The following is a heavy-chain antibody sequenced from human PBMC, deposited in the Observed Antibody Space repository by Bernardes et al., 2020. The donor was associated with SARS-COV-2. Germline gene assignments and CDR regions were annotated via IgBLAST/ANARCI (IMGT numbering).Heavy chain of an antibody. CDR3: ARGPSGSSTRVGLYYYYGMDV. Sequence: GGSLRLSCAASGFTFSSYGMHWVRQAPGKGLEWVAVIWYDGSNKYYADSVKGRFTISRDNSKNTLYLQMNSLRAEDTAVYYCARGPSGSSTRVGLYYYYGMDVWGQGTTVTVSS. CDR1: GFTFSSYG. J-gene: IGHJ6*02. V-gene: IGHV3-33*01. D-gene: IGHD2-2*01. CDR2: IWYDGSNK.